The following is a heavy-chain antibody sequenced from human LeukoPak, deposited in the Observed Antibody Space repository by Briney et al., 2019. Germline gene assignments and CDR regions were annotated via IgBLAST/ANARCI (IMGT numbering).Heavy chain of an antibody. CDR2: IRYDGSDK. Sequence: GGSLRLSCAASGFNFTNYDMHWVRQAPGKGLEWVAFIRYDGSDKYYADSVKGRFTISRDNSKNTLYLQMNSLRTEDTAAYYCAKGDTSWGQGTLVTVSS. CDR1: GFNFTNYD. V-gene: IGHV3-30*02. D-gene: IGHD2-21*02. CDR3: AKGDTS. J-gene: IGHJ5*02.